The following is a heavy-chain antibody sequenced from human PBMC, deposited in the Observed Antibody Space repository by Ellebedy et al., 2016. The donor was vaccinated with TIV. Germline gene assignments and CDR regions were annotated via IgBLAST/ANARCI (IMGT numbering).Heavy chain of an antibody. J-gene: IGHJ4*02. V-gene: IGHV4-34*01. CDR2: VNPSGTT. D-gene: IGHD3-10*01. CDR3: ARARGQYLYGSGSYFTN. CDR1: GGSFTGYF. Sequence: MPSETLSLTCAVYGGSFTGYFWSWIRQPPGKGLEWIGEVNPSGTTNDNPSLKSRVTISVDTTKKQFSLRLTSVTAADTAVYYCARARGQYLYGSGSYFTNWGQGEVVTVSS.